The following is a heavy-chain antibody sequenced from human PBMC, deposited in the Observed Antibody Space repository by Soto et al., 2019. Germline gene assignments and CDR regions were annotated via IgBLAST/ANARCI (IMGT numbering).Heavy chain of an antibody. CDR1: GFTFSSYA. Sequence: GGSLRLSCAAYGFTFSSYAMSWVRQAPGKGLEWVSAISGSGGSTYYADSVKGRFTISRDNSKNTLYLQMNSLRAEDTAVYYCAKPVTTFYYYYGMDVWGQGTTVTVSS. V-gene: IGHV3-23*01. D-gene: IGHD4-17*01. J-gene: IGHJ6*02. CDR3: AKPVTTFYYYYGMDV. CDR2: ISGSGGST.